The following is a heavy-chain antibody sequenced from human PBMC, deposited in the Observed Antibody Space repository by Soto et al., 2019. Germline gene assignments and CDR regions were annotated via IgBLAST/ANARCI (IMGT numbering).Heavy chain of an antibody. CDR2: MNPNSGNT. CDR3: ARGVKYGAYSRWFDP. V-gene: IGHV1-8*01. CDR1: GYTFTSYD. Sequence: ASVKVSCKASGYTFTSYDINWVRQATGQGLEYLGWMNPNSGNTAYVQKFQGRVTMTWDTSITTAYMELSSLRSEDTAVYFCARGVKYGAYSRWFDPWGQGTLVTVSS. D-gene: IGHD4-17*01. J-gene: IGHJ5*02.